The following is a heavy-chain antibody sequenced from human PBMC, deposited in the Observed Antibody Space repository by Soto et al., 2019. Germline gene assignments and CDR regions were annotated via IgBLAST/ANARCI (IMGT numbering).Heavy chain of an antibody. Sequence: GGSLRLSCAVSGFTLSRYSMTWVRQAPGKGLEWVSKIRHGGSDVHYVDSVKGRFTISRDNAKNSVYLQMNSLRAEDTAVYYWARDPLILQAHHLFYGSEVWGKGEKVTVS. CDR1: GFTLSRYS. J-gene: IGHJ6*04. V-gene: IGHV3-7*01. CDR3: ARDPLILQAHHLFYGSEV. CDR2: IRHGGSDV. D-gene: IGHD2-15*01.